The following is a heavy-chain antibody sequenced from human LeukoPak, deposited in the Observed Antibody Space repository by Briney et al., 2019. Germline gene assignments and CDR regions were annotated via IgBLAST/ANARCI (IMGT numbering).Heavy chain of an antibody. J-gene: IGHJ6*03. D-gene: IGHD2-15*01. V-gene: IGHV4-59*01. CDR2: IYYSGST. CDR3: ARSVEGYCRGGSCYYYSYYMDV. Sequence: SETLSLTCTVSGGSISSYYWSWIRQPPGKGLEWIGYIYYSGSTNYNPSLKSRVTISVDTSKNQFSLKLSSVPAADTAVYYCARSVEGYCRGGSCYYYSYYMDVWGKGTTVNVSS. CDR1: GGSISSYY.